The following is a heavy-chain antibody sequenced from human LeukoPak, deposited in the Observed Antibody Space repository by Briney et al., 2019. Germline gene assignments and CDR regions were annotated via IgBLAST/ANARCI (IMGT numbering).Heavy chain of an antibody. CDR1: SGSIFNNNW. Sequence: SETLSLTCTVSSGSIFNNNWWSWVRQPPGKGLEWIGQIFHSGSTSYSPSLKSRVTISMDKSKNQISLRLTSVTAADTAVYYCARSPTKRVPEDYWGQGTLVTVPS. D-gene: IGHD2-2*01. CDR2: IFHSGST. CDR3: ARSPTKRVPEDY. V-gene: IGHV4-4*02. J-gene: IGHJ4*02.